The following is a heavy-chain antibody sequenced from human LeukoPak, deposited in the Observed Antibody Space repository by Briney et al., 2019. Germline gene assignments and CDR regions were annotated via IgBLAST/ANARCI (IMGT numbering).Heavy chain of an antibody. V-gene: IGHV4-31*03. Sequence: PSQTLSLTCTVSGGSISGGGYYWSWIRQHPGKGLEWIGYTYYSGSTYYKPSLKSRVTISVDTSKNQFSLKLSSVTAADTAVYYCAGSVGHRNYYGSGRSTYFDPWGQGTLVTVSS. CDR2: TYYSGST. CDR1: GGSISGGGYY. J-gene: IGHJ5*02. CDR3: AGSVGHRNYYGSGRSTYFDP. D-gene: IGHD3-10*01.